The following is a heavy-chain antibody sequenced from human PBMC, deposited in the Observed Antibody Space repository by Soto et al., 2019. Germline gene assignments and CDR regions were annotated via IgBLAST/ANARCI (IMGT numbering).Heavy chain of an antibody. CDR2: IYYSGSA. CDR3: ARLTTSDWFDP. J-gene: IGHJ5*02. V-gene: IGHV4-59*01. CDR1: GGSINSDY. D-gene: IGHD4-17*01. Sequence: SETLSLTCTVSGGSINSDYWSWIRQPPGKGLEWMGGIYYSGSANYNPSLKSRVTISVDRSKNHFSLKLSSVTAADTAVYYCARLTTSDWFDPWGQGTLVTVS.